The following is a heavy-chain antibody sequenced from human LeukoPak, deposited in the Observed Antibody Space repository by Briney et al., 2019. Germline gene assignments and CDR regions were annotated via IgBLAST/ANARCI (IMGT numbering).Heavy chain of an antibody. D-gene: IGHD3/OR15-3a*01. CDR1: EFTFSSYE. CDR2: IWYDGSNK. CDR3: ARHKDWTFDY. V-gene: IGHV3-33*08. Sequence: GGSLRLSCAASEFTFSSYEMNWVRQAPGKGLEWVAVIWYDGSNKYYADSVKGRFTISRDISKNTLYLQMNSLRAEDTAVYYCARHKDWTFDYWGQGTLVTVSS. J-gene: IGHJ4*02.